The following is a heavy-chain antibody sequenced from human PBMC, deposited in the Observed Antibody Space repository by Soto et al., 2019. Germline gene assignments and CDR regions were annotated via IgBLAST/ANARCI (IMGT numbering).Heavy chain of an antibody. V-gene: IGHV1-2*02. CDR2: INPNRGAT. CDR3: SREGSGYGAFDI. CDR1: GYTFTGYY. Sequence: QVQLVQSGAEAKKPGASVKVSCQASGYTFTGYYMHWVRQAPGQGREWMGWINPNRGATKFAQKFQGRVTMTRDTSGSTVYMDLSRLRADDTAVYYCSREGSGYGAFDIWGQGTLGSVSS. D-gene: IGHD3-3*01. J-gene: IGHJ3*02.